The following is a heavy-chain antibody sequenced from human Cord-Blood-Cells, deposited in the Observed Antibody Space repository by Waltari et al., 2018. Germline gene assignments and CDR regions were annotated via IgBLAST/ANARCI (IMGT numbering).Heavy chain of an antibody. J-gene: IGHJ4*02. CDR2: IYYSGST. Sequence: QVQLQESGPGLVQPSETLSLTCTVSGGSISSYYWSWIRQPPGKGLEWIGYIYYSGSTNYNPSLKSRVTISVDTSKNQFSLKLSSVTAADTAVYYCARGGTAMVIDYWGQGTLVTVSS. CDR3: ARGGTAMVIDY. CDR1: GGSISSYY. D-gene: IGHD5-18*01. V-gene: IGHV4-59*01.